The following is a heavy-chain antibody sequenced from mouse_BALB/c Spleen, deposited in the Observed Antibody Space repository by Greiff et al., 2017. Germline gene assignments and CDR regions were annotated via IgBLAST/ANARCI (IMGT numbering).Heavy chain of an antibody. D-gene: IGHD3-1*01. CDR3: ARGGATGWFAY. V-gene: IGHV5-9-4*01. CDR1: GFTFSSYA. CDR2: ISSGGSYT. Sequence: EVKLMESGGGLVKPGGSLKLSCAASGFTFSSYAMSWVRQSPEKRLEWVAEISSGGSYTYYPDTVTGRFTISRDNAKNTLYLEMSSLRSEDTAMDSCARGGATGWFAYWGQGTLVTVSA. J-gene: IGHJ3*01.